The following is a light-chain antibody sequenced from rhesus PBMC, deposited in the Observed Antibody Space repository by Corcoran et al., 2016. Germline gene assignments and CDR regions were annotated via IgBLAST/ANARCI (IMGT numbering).Light chain of an antibody. V-gene: IGKV1-22*01. CDR1: QGISSW. Sequence: DIQMTQSPSSLSASVGDTVTITCRASQGISSWLAWYQQKPRKAPKLLIYKASSLQSGVPSRFSGSGSGTDFTLTISSLQSEDFATYYCQQYSSRPSFGQGTKVEIK. CDR3: QQYSSRPS. J-gene: IGKJ2*01. CDR2: KAS.